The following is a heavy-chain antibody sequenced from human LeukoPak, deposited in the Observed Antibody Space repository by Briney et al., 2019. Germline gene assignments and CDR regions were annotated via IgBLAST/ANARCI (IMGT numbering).Heavy chain of an antibody. J-gene: IGHJ4*02. CDR1: GDSVSSNSAA. CDR2: TYHRSKWYG. Sequence: SQTLSLTCAISGDSVSSNSAAWHWIRRSPSRGLEWLGRTYHRSKWYGDYAVSMKSRLTITPDTSKNQFSLHLNSVSPDDTAVYYCAREADGYTSDPFDFWGQGTLVTVSS. D-gene: IGHD5-24*01. V-gene: IGHV6-1*01. CDR3: AREADGYTSDPFDF.